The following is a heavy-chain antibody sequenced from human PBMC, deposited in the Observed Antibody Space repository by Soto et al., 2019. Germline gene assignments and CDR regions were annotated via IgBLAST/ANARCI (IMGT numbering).Heavy chain of an antibody. D-gene: IGHD1-26*01. CDR3: ARDMHAGFTHYFDP. J-gene: IGHJ5*02. Sequence: SETLSLTCSVSGVSVTSYHWSWIRQFPGKGLEWXAXTXXXGXTXXXPXXXXRVIISLDTSKNQVSLQLTSVTAADTAVYYCARDMHAGFTHYFDPWGQGTLVTVSS. CDR2: TXXXGXT. V-gene: IGHV4-59*02. CDR1: GVSVTSYH.